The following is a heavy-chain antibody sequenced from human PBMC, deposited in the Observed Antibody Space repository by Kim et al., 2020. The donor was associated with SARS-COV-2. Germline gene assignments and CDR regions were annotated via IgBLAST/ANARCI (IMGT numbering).Heavy chain of an antibody. CDR1: GDSVSSNIAA. CDR3: ARDQRGARTSADNFDF. V-gene: IGHV6-1*01. D-gene: IGHD2-2*01. Sequence: SQTLSLTCDISGDSVSSNIAAWNWIRQSPSRGLEWLGRTYYRSKWYNDYALSVRGRITIDPDTSKNQFSLQLNSVIPEDAAIYYCARDQRGARTSADNFDFWGQGTLVTVSS. CDR2: TYYRSKWYN. J-gene: IGHJ4*02.